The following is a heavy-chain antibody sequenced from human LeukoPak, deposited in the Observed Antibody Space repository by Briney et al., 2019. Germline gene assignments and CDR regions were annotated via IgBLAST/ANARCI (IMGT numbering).Heavy chain of an antibody. V-gene: IGHV3-23*01. CDR3: ARARLMVDTAMVPNY. D-gene: IGHD5-18*01. Sequence: GGSLRLACAASGFTFSSHAMSWVRQAPGKGLEWVSVISGSGRSTYYADSVKGRFTISRDNSKHTLYLQMNSLRAEDTAVYYCARARLMVDTAMVPNYWGQGTLVTVSS. CDR1: GFTFSSHA. CDR2: ISGSGRST. J-gene: IGHJ4*02.